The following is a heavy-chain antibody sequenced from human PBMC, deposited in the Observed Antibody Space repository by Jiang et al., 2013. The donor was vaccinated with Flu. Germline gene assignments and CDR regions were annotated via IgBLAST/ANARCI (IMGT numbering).Heavy chain of an antibody. D-gene: IGHD5-12*01. V-gene: IGHV4-31*02. Sequence: YWSWIRQHPGKGLEWIGYIYYMGAPTTTRPLKSRVTISVDTSKNQFSLKLSSVTAADTAVYYCARERVSGYDVIPPDYWGQGTLVTVSS. CDR1: Y. CDR3: ARERVSGYDVIPPDY. CDR2: IYYMGAP. J-gene: IGHJ4*02.